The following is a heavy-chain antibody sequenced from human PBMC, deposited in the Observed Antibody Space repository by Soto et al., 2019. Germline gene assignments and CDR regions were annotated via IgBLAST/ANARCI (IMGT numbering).Heavy chain of an antibody. CDR3: ARFNWYFDL. J-gene: IGHJ2*01. CDR1: GGSISSYY. V-gene: IGHV4-59*08. CDR2: IYYSGST. Sequence: QVQLQESGPGLVKPSETLSLTCTVSGGSISSYYWSWIRQPPGKGLEWIGYIYYSGSTNYNTSLKSRVTRSVDTSTNQFSLKLSSVTAADTAVYYCARFNWYFDLWGRGTLVTVSS.